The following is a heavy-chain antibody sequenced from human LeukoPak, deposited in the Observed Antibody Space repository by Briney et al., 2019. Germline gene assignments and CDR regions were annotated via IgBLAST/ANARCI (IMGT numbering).Heavy chain of an antibody. CDR3: ARLGVGGSGNYYYGMDV. V-gene: IGHV5-51*01. CDR2: IYPGDSDT. D-gene: IGHD2-15*01. J-gene: IGHJ6*04. Sequence: GASLKISCKGSGSRFTSYWIGWVRQMPGKGLEWMGIIYPGDSDTRYSPSFQGQVTISADKSIRTAYLQWSSLKASDTAMYYCARLGVGGSGNYYYGMDVWGKGTTVTVSS. CDR1: GSRFTSYW.